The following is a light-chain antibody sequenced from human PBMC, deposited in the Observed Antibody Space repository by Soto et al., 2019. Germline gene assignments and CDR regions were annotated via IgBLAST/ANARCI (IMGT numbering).Light chain of an antibody. CDR1: QSVGTS. CDR2: AAS. V-gene: IGKV3D-15*01. Sequence: EIVMTQSPDILSLSPGERATLSCRASQSVGTSLAWYQQKPGQAPRLLIYAASTRATGVPAKFSGSGSGTEFTLTISSLQSEDSAIYYCQPYNNWPLTFGGGTKVESK. J-gene: IGKJ4*01. CDR3: QPYNNWPLT.